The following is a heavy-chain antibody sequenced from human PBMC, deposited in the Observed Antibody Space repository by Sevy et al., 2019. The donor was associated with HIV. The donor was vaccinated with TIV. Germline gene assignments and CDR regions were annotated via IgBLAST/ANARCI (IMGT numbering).Heavy chain of an antibody. V-gene: IGHV3-48*03. J-gene: IGHJ4*02. Sequence: GGSLRLSCAGSGVAPSGFIFRSYEMNWVRQAPGKGLEWVALVTHKDTTKYYADSVKGRFTISRDNARNLLFLQMNNLRADDTALYYCVRDNGAAAGDYWAQETLVTVSS. CDR3: VRDNGAAAGDY. CDR1: GVAPSGFIFRSYE. CDR2: VTHKDTTK. D-gene: IGHD6-13*01.